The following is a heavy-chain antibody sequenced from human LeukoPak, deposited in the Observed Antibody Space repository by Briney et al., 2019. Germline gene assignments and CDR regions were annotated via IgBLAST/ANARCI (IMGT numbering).Heavy chain of an antibody. V-gene: IGHV3-23*01. CDR2: TSRMGFTT. CDR3: AKEEVPNDY. CDR1: GFTLDNTA. Sequence: GGSLRLSCAVSGFTLDNTAMCWVRQAPGKGLEWISGTSRMGFTTYYADSVNGRFTISRDTSKNTLYLQMDTLRPEDTALYYCAKEEVPNDYWGQGTLVTVSS. J-gene: IGHJ4*02.